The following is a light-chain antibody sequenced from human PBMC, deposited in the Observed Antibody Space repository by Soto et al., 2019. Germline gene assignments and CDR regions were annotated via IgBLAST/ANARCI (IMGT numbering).Light chain of an antibody. CDR1: QSINIY. CDR2: AAS. CDR3: RKRYTTHTWT. J-gene: IGKJ1*01. V-gene: IGKV1-39*01. Sequence: DNKMIQSPSSLSAYVGDSVSIPCRTSQSINIYLNWYLQKPGKAPKLLIYAASSLLSGVPSRFSGSGSGTDIPLTIIRRRPAHFATCYCRKRYTTHTWTFGQGTK.